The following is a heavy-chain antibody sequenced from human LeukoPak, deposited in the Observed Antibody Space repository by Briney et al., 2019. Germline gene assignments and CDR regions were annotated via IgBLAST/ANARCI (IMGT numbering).Heavy chain of an antibody. Sequence: PGGSLRLSCAASLFTFSSYSMNWVRQAPGKGLEWISYIHSGDSTTYYADSVKGRFTISRDNAKNSLYLQMNSLGAEDTAIYYCAIIGYNWRLDYWGQGILVTVSS. J-gene: IGHJ4*02. D-gene: IGHD1-1*01. CDR3: AIIGYNWRLDY. CDR1: LFTFSSYS. CDR2: IHSGDSTT. V-gene: IGHV3-48*04.